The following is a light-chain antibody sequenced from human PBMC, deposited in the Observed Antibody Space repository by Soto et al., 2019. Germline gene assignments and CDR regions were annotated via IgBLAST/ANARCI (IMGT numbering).Light chain of an antibody. CDR1: QTFSTY. CDR3: EKYVGLPTFT. CDR2: SAS. V-gene: IGKV3-20*01. Sequence: ETVLTQSPGTLSLSPGERATLSCSASQTFSTYLAWYQQKPGQAPRLIIYSASTRATGIPDRFSCSGSGTVFTLTIIRLEPEDLAAYYCEKYVGLPTFTFGPGNKVDIK. J-gene: IGKJ3*01.